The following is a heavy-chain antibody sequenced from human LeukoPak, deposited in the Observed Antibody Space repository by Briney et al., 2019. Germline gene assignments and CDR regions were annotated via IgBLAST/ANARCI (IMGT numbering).Heavy chain of an antibody. Sequence: GESLKISCKGSGYSFTSYRIGWVRQMPGEGLEWMGIIYPGDSDTRYSPSFQGQVTISADKSISTAYLQWSSLKASDTAMYYCARLPLSSGYYYEYFQHWGQGTLVTVSS. D-gene: IGHD3-22*01. J-gene: IGHJ1*01. V-gene: IGHV5-51*01. CDR3: ARLPLSSGYYYEYFQH. CDR1: GYSFTSYR. CDR2: IYPGDSDT.